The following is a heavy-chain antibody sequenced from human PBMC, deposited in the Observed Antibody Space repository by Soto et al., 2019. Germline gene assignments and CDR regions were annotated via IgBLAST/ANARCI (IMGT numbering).Heavy chain of an antibody. J-gene: IGHJ4*02. V-gene: IGHV4-59*01. Sequence: QVQLQESGPGLVKPSETLSLTCTVSAGSITNYYWSWIRQPTGKGWEWIGYIYSSGSTNYNPSLKIPVTISAHTSKNQLSLKRTSVTAADTSVYSSAREHPHSSGIYYFDYWGQGTLVTVS. CDR3: AREHPHSSGIYYFDY. CDR2: IYSSGST. D-gene: IGHD5-18*01. CDR1: AGSITNYY.